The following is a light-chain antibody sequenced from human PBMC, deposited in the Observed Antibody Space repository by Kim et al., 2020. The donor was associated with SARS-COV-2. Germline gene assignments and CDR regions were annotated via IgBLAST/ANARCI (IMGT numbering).Light chain of an antibody. Sequence: SPGARASLSCRASQSVSSYYLAWYQQKSGQAPRLLIYGASSRATGIPDRFSGGGSGTDFTLTISRLEPEDFAVYYCRQFGSSPPYTFGQGTKLEI. V-gene: IGKV3-20*01. CDR1: QSVSSYY. CDR3: RQFGSSPPYT. CDR2: GAS. J-gene: IGKJ2*01.